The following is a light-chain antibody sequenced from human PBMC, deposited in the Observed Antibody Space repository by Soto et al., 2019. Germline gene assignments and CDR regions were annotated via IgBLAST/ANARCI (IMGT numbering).Light chain of an antibody. CDR3: SSSTSRTTRV. Sequence: QSALAQPVSVSGSPGQSITISCTGTTNDFDLYKYVSWYQQHPGKAPKLLIFDVNHRPSGVSNRFSGSKSANTASLTISGLQAEDEAGYYCSSSTSRTTRVFGGGTKLTVL. V-gene: IGLV2-14*03. CDR1: TNDFDLYKY. CDR2: DVN. J-gene: IGLJ2*01.